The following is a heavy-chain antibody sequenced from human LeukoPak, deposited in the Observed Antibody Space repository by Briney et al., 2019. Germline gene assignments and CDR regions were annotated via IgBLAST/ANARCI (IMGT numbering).Heavy chain of an antibody. CDR3: AKDRGRWLQFDAFDI. D-gene: IGHD5-24*01. CDR1: GFTFDDYT. CDR2: ISWDGGST. J-gene: IGHJ3*02. Sequence: PGGSLRLSCAASGFTFDDYTMHWVRHAPGKGLEWVSLISWDGGSTYYADSVKGRFTISRDNSKNSLYLQMNSLRTEDTALYYCAKDRGRWLQFDAFDIWGQGTMVTVSS. V-gene: IGHV3-43*01.